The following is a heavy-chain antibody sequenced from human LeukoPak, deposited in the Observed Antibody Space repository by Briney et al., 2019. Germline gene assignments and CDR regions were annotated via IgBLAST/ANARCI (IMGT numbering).Heavy chain of an antibody. Sequence: GGSLRLSCTASGFTFGDYAMSWFRQAPGKGLEWVGFIRSKAYGGTTEYAAPVKGRFTISRDDSKSIAYLQMNSLKTEDTAVYYCTREGDSREFDYWGQGTLVTVSS. CDR3: TREGDSREFDY. CDR1: GFTFGDYA. D-gene: IGHD3-22*01. CDR2: IRSKAYGGTT. J-gene: IGHJ4*02. V-gene: IGHV3-49*03.